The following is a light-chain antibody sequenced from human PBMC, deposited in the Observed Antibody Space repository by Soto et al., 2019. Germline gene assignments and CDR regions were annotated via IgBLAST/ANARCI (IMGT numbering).Light chain of an antibody. CDR3: QSYDSSLSTSV. CDR1: SSNIGAGYD. Sequence: QSVLTQPPSVSGAPGQRVTISCTGSSSNIGAGYDVNWYQQLPGTAPKVLIYGNSNRPSGVPDRFSGSKSGASASLAITGLQAEDVADYYCQSYDSSLSTSVFGGGTKLTVL. CDR2: GNS. V-gene: IGLV1-40*01. J-gene: IGLJ2*01.